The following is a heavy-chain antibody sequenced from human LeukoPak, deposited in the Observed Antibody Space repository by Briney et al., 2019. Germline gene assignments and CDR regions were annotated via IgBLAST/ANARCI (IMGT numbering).Heavy chain of an antibody. CDR2: INPSGGST. D-gene: IGHD4-23*01. CDR1: GYTFTSYY. J-gene: IGHJ6*03. Sequence: GASVKVSCKASGYTFTSYYMHWVRQAPGQGLEWMGVINPSGGSTSYAQKFQGRVTMTRDMSTSTVYMELSSLRSEDTAVYYCARGYDYGGNTRAGYYMDVWGKGTTVTVSS. V-gene: IGHV1-46*01. CDR3: ARGYDYGGNTRAGYYMDV.